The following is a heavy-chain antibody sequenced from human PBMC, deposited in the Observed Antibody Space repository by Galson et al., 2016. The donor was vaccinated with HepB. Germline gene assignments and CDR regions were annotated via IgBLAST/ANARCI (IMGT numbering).Heavy chain of an antibody. CDR2: INQDGTEK. J-gene: IGHJ4*02. Sequence: SLRLSCAASGLTFSNFWMTWVRQAPGKGLEWVANINQDGTEKHYWDSVRGRFTISRDNAKSSLFLQMNSLRAEDTAVYFCARAYQYTLDYWGQGTLVTVSS. CDR3: ARAYQYTLDY. V-gene: IGHV3-7*04. D-gene: IGHD1-1*01. CDR1: GLTFSNFW.